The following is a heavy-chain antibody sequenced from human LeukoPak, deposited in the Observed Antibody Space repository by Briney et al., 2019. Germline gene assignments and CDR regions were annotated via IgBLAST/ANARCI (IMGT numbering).Heavy chain of an antibody. V-gene: IGHV3-9*01. CDR1: GFTFDDYA. D-gene: IGHD6-13*01. Sequence: GGSLGLSCAASGFTFDDYAMHWVRQAPGKGLEWVSGISWNSGSIDYADSVKGRFTISRDNAKNSLYLQMNSLRAEDTALYYCAKDAAEGGSSHYEYFDLWGRGTLVTVSS. CDR3: AKDAAEGGSSHYEYFDL. CDR2: ISWNSGSI. J-gene: IGHJ2*01.